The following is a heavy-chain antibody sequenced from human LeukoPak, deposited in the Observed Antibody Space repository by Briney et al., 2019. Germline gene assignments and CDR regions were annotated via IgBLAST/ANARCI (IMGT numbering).Heavy chain of an antibody. V-gene: IGHV3-23*01. J-gene: IGHJ4*02. CDR1: GFRFSSYA. CDR2: ISGSGGCT. D-gene: IGHD3-10*01. Sequence: GGSLRLSCAASGFRFSSYAMGWVRQAPGKGLEWVSAISGSGGCTYYADSVKGRFTISRDNSKNTLYLQMNSLRAEDTAVYYCAKRHSVVRGVIFGYWGQGTLVTVSS. CDR3: AKRHSVVRGVIFGY.